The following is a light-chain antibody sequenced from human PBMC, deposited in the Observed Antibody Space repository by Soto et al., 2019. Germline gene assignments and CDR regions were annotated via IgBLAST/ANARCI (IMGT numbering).Light chain of an antibody. Sequence: DIQMTQSPSTLSASVGDRVTITCRASQSIGTWLAWYQQKPGRAPEVLIYKASNLERGVSSRFSGGGSGTEFTLTITSLQPDDFGTYYCQQYNNFPWAFGQGTKVDIK. CDR2: KAS. J-gene: IGKJ1*01. CDR1: QSIGTW. CDR3: QQYNNFPWA. V-gene: IGKV1-5*03.